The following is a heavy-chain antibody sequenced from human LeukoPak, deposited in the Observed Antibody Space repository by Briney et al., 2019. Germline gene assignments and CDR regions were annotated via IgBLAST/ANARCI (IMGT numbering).Heavy chain of an antibody. CDR1: GFTFSTFW. J-gene: IGHJ4*02. V-gene: IGHV3-7*01. CDR2: IKQDGSEI. CDR3: VRGSGWLPAY. Sequence: GGSLRLSCAASGFTFSTFWMHWVRQAPGKGLEWVAIIKQDGSEIHYVDSVKGRFTISRDNAKNSLYLQMTSLTGDDTTVYYCVRGSGWLPAYWGQGTLVTVSS. D-gene: IGHD5-24*01.